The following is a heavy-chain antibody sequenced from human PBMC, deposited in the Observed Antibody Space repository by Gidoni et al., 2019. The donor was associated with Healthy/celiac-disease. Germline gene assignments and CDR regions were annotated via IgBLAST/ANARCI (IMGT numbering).Heavy chain of an antibody. CDR1: GFPFDDYA. D-gene: IGHD6-13*01. V-gene: IGHV3-9*01. J-gene: IGHJ3*02. CDR2: ISWNSGSI. CDR3: AKEGAGYSSSWSGAFDI. Sequence: EVQLVESGGGLVQPGRSLRLSCAASGFPFDDYAMHWVRQAPGKGLEWVSGISWNSGSIGYADSVKGRFTISRDNAKNSLYLQMNSLRAEDTALYYCAKEGAGYSSSWSGAFDIWGQGTMVTVSS.